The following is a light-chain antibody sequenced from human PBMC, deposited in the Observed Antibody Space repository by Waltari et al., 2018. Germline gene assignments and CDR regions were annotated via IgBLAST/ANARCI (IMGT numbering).Light chain of an antibody. CDR3: ATWDDRLTGVV. CDR1: NSNIGSNV. CDR2: SNT. J-gene: IGLJ2*01. V-gene: IGLV1-44*01. Sequence: QSALTQPPSASGTPGQTVTIFCSGGNSNIGSNVVNWYQQVPGTAPNLLIYSNTYLPSRVPYRFSGSKSGTSASLAIIGLQSDDEGDYYCATWDDRLTGVVFGGGTQVTVL.